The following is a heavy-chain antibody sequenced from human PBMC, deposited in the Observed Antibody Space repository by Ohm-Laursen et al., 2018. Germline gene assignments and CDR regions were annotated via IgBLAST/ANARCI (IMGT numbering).Heavy chain of an antibody. J-gene: IGHJ6*02. Sequence: ASVKISCKASGYTFTSYDINWVRQATGQGLEWMGWMNPNSGNTGYAQKFQGRVTMTRNTSISTAYMELSSLRSEDTAVYYCARGGVVPASYYYYYYGMDVWGQGTTVTVSS. CDR1: GYTFTSYD. CDR2: MNPNSGNT. D-gene: IGHD2-2*01. CDR3: ARGGVVPASYYYYYYGMDV. V-gene: IGHV1-8*01.